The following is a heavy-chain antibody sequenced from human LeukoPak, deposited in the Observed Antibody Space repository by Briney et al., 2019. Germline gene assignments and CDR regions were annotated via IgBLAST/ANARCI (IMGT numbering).Heavy chain of an antibody. V-gene: IGHV3-30*02. CDR2: IRYDGSNK. CDR1: GFTFSSYG. Sequence: PGGSLRLSCAASGFTFSSYGMHWVRQAPGKGLEWVAFIRYDGSNKYYADSVKGRFTISRDNSKNTLYLQMNSLRAEDTAVYYCAKGPIELYSSAMDVWGKGTTVTVSS. D-gene: IGHD4-11*01. J-gene: IGHJ6*03. CDR3: AKGPIELYSSAMDV.